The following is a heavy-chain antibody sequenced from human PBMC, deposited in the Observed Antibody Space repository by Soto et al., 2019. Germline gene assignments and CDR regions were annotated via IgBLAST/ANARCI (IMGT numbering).Heavy chain of an antibody. CDR1: GYSFTSYG. CDR2: IATYNYYT. CDR3: ARVGCFGGSCYSTWLDT. Sequence: IQLVQSGAEVKKPGASVKVSCKASGYSFTSYGISWVRQAPGLGLEWMGWIATYNYYTDYAQKFQGRVTMTTNISTNAAYMELRSLRSDDAAVDFCARVGCFGGSCYSTWLDTWGQGTPVTVST. J-gene: IGHJ5*02. D-gene: IGHD2-15*01. V-gene: IGHV1-18*01.